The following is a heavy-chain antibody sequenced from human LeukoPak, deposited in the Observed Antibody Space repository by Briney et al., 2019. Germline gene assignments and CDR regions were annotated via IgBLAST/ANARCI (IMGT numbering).Heavy chain of an antibody. CDR1: GYTFTGYY. V-gene: IGHV1-2*06. J-gene: IGHJ4*02. CDR2: INPNSGGT. D-gene: IGHD6-19*01. CDR3: ARVSGKGPSGWYYSDFDY. Sequence: GASVKVSCKASGYTFTGYYMHWVRQAPGQGLEWMGRINPNSGGTNYAQKFQGRVTMTRDTSISTAYMELSRLRSDDTAVYYCARVSGKGPSGWYYSDFDYWGQGTLVTVSS.